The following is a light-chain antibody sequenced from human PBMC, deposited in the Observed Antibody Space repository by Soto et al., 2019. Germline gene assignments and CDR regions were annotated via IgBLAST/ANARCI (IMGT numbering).Light chain of an antibody. J-gene: IGKJ2*01. CDR3: HQRSNCPRT. V-gene: IGKV3-11*01. CDR2: DAS. Sequence: EIVLTQSPATLSLSPGEGATLSCRARQSVSSYLAWYQQKPGQAPRLLIYDASNRATGIPDRFSGSGSGTDFTLTISSLEPEDFAVYYCHQRSNCPRTFGQGTKLEIK. CDR1: QSVSSY.